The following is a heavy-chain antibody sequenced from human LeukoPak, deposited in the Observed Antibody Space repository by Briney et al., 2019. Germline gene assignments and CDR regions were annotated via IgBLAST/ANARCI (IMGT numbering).Heavy chain of an antibody. Sequence: GGSLRLSCAASGFTFSDYFMSWIRQAPEKGLEWVSYIGPRSDNINYADSVKGRFTVSRDNAKNSVYLQMNSLRAEDTAVYYCARGRNSFDYWGQGTLVTVSS. J-gene: IGHJ4*02. D-gene: IGHD1-7*01. V-gene: IGHV3-11*01. CDR2: IGPRSDNI. CDR1: GFTFSDYF. CDR3: ARGRNSFDY.